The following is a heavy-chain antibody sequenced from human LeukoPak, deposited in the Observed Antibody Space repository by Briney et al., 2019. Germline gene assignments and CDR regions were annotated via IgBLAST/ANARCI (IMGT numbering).Heavy chain of an antibody. V-gene: IGHV1-69*13. CDR1: GGTFSSYA. D-gene: IGHD3-16*02. CDR2: IIPIFGSA. J-gene: IGHJ4*02. CDR3: ASGMITFGGVIVIPPTFDY. Sequence: SVKVSFKASGGTFSSYAISWVRQTPGQGLEWMGGIIPIFGSANYAQKFQGRVTLTADESTSTAYMELSSLRSEDTAVYYCASGMITFGGVIVIPPTFDYWGQGTLVTASS.